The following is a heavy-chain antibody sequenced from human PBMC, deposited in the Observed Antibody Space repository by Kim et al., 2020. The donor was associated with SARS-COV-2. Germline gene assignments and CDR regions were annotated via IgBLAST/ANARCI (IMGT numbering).Heavy chain of an antibody. Sequence: GGSLRLSCAASGFTFSSYGMHWVHQAPGKGLEWVAVIWYDGSNKYYADSVKGRFTISRDNSKNTLYLQMNSLRAEDTAVYYCARGPWVYYYDSSGYYSPYYYGMDVWGQGTTVTVSS. CDR1: GFTFSSYG. D-gene: IGHD3-22*01. CDR2: IWYDGSNK. V-gene: IGHV3-33*01. CDR3: ARGPWVYYYDSSGYYSPYYYGMDV. J-gene: IGHJ6*02.